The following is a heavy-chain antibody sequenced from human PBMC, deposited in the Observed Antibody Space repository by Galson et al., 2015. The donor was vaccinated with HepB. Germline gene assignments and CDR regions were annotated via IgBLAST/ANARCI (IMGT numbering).Heavy chain of an antibody. D-gene: IGHD2-15*01. V-gene: IGHV5-51*01. CDR1: GYSFNKYW. CDR2: IYPDDSDT. Sequence: QSGAEVKKPGESLKISCKGSGYSFNKYWIAWVRQMPGKGLEWMGTIYPDDSDTKYSPSFQGQVTMSADKSINTVYLRWKSLKASDSGMYYCARRGRDRCSGGSCFSWYYDPWGQGTLVTVSS. J-gene: IGHJ5*02. CDR3: ARRGRDRCSGGSCFSWYYDP.